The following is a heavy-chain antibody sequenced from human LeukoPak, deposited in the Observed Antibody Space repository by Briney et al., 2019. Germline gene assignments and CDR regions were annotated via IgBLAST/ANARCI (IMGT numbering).Heavy chain of an antibody. Sequence: GASVKVSCKASGYTFTSYGISWVRQAPGQGLEWMGWISAYNGNTNYAQKLQGRVTMTTDTSTSTAYMELRSLRSDDTAVYYCARAQRGYCSSTSCYYAWFDPWGQGTLVTVSS. V-gene: IGHV1-18*01. CDR3: ARAQRGYCSSTSCYYAWFDP. CDR2: ISAYNGNT. CDR1: GYTFTSYG. D-gene: IGHD2-2*01. J-gene: IGHJ5*02.